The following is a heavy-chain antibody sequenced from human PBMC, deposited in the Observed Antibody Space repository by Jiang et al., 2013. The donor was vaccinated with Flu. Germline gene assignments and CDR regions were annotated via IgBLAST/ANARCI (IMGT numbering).Heavy chain of an antibody. V-gene: IGHV3-30-3*01. Sequence: VQLVESGGGVVQPGRSLRLSCAASGFMFNIHAMHWVRQTPGKGLEWVAVMSNHGTNQVYADSVKGRFTISRDNSKNTVYLQMDSLRSEDTAVYYCARDRADGGGGYYYGMDVWGQGTTVTVSS. CDR1: GFMFNIHA. J-gene: IGHJ6*02. D-gene: IGHD2-15*01. CDR3: ARDRADGGGGYYYGMDV. CDR2: MSNHGTNQ.